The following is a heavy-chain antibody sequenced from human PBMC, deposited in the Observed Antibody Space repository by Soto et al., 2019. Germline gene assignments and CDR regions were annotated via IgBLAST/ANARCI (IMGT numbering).Heavy chain of an antibody. D-gene: IGHD3-10*01. V-gene: IGHV3-23*01. CDR2: ISGSGIST. Sequence: GGSLRLSCATSGFTFSSYSMTWVRQAPGKGLEWVSSISGSGISTYYADSVKGRFTISRDNSKNTVSLQMNSLRAEDTALYYCAKEDASGSYFPLDCWGQGTLVTVSS. J-gene: IGHJ4*02. CDR3: AKEDASGSYFPLDC. CDR1: GFTFSSYS.